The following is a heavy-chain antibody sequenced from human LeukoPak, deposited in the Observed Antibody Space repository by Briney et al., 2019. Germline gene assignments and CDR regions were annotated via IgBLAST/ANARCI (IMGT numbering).Heavy chain of an antibody. CDR2: IISTTSGGAT. J-gene: IGHJ4*02. D-gene: IGHD3-22*01. CDR3: TTYRYSYDVTGYSYFDY. CDR1: GLSFSNAW. Sequence: GGSLRLSCTASGLSFSNAWMSWVRQAPGKGLERVGRIISTTSGGATDYAATVRCRFTISRDESHNTLYLHMNSLKTEDTTAYYCTTYRYSYDVTGYSYFDYWGQGIPVTVSS. V-gene: IGHV3-15*01.